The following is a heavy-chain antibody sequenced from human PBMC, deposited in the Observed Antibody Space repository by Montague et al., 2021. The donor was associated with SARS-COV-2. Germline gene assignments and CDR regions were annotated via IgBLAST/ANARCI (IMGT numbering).Heavy chain of an antibody. CDR2: INYSGRS. J-gene: IGHJ4*02. CDR3: ARATLSRGSWDAYFDY. D-gene: IGHD6-13*01. Sequence: SETLSLTCTVSGDSMNSYYWSWIRQPPGKGLEWIGYINYSGRSHYNHSLQSRVTLSKDTSKNQFSLRLTSVTAADTAMYFCARATLSRGSWDAYFDYWGQGTLVTVSS. V-gene: IGHV4-59*01. CDR1: GDSMNSYY.